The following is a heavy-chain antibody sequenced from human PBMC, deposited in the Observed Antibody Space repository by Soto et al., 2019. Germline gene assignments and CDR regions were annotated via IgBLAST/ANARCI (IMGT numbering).Heavy chain of an antibody. CDR1: GYTFTGYY. J-gene: IGHJ5*02. Sequence: GASVKVSCKASGYTFTGYYMHWVRQAPGQGLEWMGWINPNSGGTNYAQKFQGWVTMTRDTSISTAYMELSRLRSDDTAVYYCATSIAVAGTAWFDPWGQGTLVTVS. CDR3: ATSIAVAGTAWFDP. D-gene: IGHD6-19*01. V-gene: IGHV1-2*04. CDR2: INPNSGGT.